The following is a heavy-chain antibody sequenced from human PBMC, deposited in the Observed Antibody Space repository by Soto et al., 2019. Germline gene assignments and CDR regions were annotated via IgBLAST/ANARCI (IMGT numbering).Heavy chain of an antibody. V-gene: IGHV1-69*13. CDR1: GGTFSNYA. J-gene: IGHJ6*02. Sequence: SVQVSCKASGGTFSNYAISWVQQAPGQELEGVGGIIPMFGTSNYAQNFQGRVSITADESTRTDYMELSSLGFEERAVYYCARGVRTGFYGMDVWGQGTTVTVSS. CDR3: ARGVRTGFYGMDV. CDR2: IIPMFGTS.